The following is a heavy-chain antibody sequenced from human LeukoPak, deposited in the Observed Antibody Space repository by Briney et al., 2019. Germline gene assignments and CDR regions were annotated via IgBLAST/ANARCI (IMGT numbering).Heavy chain of an antibody. D-gene: IGHD4-17*01. CDR3: ARDQYGEDYYYYGMDV. V-gene: IGHV1-3*01. Sequence: GASVKVSCKASGYTFTSYAMHWVRQAPGQRLEWMGWTNAGNGNTKYSQKFQGRVTITRDTSASTAYMELSSLRSEDTAVYYCARDQYGEDYYYYGMDVWGQGTTVTVSS. CDR2: TNAGNGNT. CDR1: GYTFTSYA. J-gene: IGHJ6*02.